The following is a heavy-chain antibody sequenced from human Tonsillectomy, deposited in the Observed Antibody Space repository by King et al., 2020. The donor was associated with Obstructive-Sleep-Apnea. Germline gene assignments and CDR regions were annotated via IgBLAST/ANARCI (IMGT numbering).Heavy chain of an antibody. V-gene: IGHV4-34*01. CDR2: INHSGST. CDR3: ARGEYRDYDFWSSWYMLDY. Sequence: VQLPQWGAGLLKPSETLSLTCAVYGGSFSGYYWSWIRQPPGKGLEWIGEINHSGSTNYNPSLKSRVTISVDTSKNQFSLKLSSVTAADTAVYYCARGEYRDYDFWSSWYMLDYWGQGTLVTVSS. CDR1: GGSFSGYY. J-gene: IGHJ4*02. D-gene: IGHD3-3*01.